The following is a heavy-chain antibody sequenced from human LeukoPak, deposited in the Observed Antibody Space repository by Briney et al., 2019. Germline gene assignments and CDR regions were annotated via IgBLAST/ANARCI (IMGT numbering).Heavy chain of an antibody. Sequence: SETLSLTCTVSGGSISSSSYYWGWIRQPPGKGLEWIGSIYYSGSTYYNPSLKSRVTISVDTSKNQFSLKLSSVTAADTAVYYCARAGTYYDFWSGPIYFDYWGQGTLVTVSS. CDR2: IYYSGST. CDR3: ARAGTYYDFWSGPIYFDY. J-gene: IGHJ4*02. V-gene: IGHV4-39*07. D-gene: IGHD3-3*01. CDR1: GGSISSSSYY.